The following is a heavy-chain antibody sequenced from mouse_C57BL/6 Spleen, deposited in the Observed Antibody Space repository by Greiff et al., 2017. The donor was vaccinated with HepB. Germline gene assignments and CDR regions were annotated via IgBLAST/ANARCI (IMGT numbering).Heavy chain of an antibody. Sequence: QVQLKESGAELVRPGTSVKVSCKASGYAFTNYLIEWVKQRPGQGLEWIGVINPGSGGTNYNEKFKGKATLTADKSSSTAYMQLSRLKSEDSAVYFCGRGVPARYFDYWGQGPTLTVSS. CDR1: GYAFTNYL. CDR2: INPGSGGT. CDR3: GRGVPARYFDY. V-gene: IGHV1-54*01. J-gene: IGHJ2*01.